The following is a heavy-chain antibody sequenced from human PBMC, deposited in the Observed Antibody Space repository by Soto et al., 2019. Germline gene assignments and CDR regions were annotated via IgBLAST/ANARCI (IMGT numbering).Heavy chain of an antibody. Sequence: ASVKVSCKVSGYTLTELSMHWVRQAPGKGLEWMGGFDPEDGETIYAQKFQGRVTMTEDTSTDTAYMELNSLRAEDTAVYYCARDGNYYDSSGPHLYYYYYGMDVWGQGTTVTVSS. CDR3: ARDGNYYDSSGPHLYYYYYGMDV. J-gene: IGHJ6*02. CDR1: GYTLTELS. V-gene: IGHV1-24*01. CDR2: FDPEDGET. D-gene: IGHD3-22*01.